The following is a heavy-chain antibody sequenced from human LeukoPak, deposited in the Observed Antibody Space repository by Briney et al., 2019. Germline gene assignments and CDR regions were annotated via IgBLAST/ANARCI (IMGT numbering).Heavy chain of an antibody. CDR2: ISTSGST. CDR3: ARGGGSGSYYNRPSPMYV. D-gene: IGHD3-10*01. Sequence: SETLSLTCTVSGDSISSYHWSWIRQPAGKGLEWIGRISTSGSTNYNPSLKSRLTMSVDTSKNQFSLKLSSVTAADTALYYCARGGGSGSYYNRPSPMYVWGKGTTVTVSS. CDR1: GDSISSYH. V-gene: IGHV4-4*07. J-gene: IGHJ6*03.